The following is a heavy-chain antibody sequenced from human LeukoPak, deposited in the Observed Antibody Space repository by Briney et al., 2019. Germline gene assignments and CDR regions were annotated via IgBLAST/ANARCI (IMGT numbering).Heavy chain of an antibody. D-gene: IGHD1-26*01. V-gene: IGHV4-39*01. CDR3: ARASGSYHDAFDI. J-gene: IGHJ3*02. CDR2: IYYSGST. Sequence: SSETLSLTCTVSGGSISNSIYYWGWIRQPPGKGLEWIGSIYYSGSTYYNPSLKSRVTVSVDTSKNQFSVKLSSATAADTAVYYCARASGSYHDAFDIWGQGTMVTVSS. CDR1: GGSISNSIYY.